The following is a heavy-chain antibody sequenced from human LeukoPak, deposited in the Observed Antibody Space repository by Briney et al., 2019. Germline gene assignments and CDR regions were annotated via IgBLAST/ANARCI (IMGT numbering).Heavy chain of an antibody. V-gene: IGHV1-69*13. CDR1: GYTFTSYG. D-gene: IGHD3-3*01. CDR3: AREGRFLEWLLGAFDI. Sequence: ASVKVSCKASGYTFTSYGISWVRQAPGQGLEWMGGIIPIFSTANYAQKFQGRVTITADESTSTAYMELSSLRSEDTAVYYCAREGRFLEWLLGAFDIWGQGTMVTVSS. J-gene: IGHJ3*02. CDR2: IIPIFSTA.